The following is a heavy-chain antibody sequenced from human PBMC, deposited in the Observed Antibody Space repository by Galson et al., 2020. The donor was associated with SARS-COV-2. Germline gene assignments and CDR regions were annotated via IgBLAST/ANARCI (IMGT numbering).Heavy chain of an antibody. D-gene: IGHD3-22*01. CDR1: GGSISSGDYY. CDR3: ARDGPPDYYDSSGYPLGGWFDP. J-gene: IGHJ5*02. V-gene: IGHV4-30-4*01. CDR2: IYYSGST. Sequence: ETSETLSLTCTVSGGSISSGDYYWSWIRQPPGKGLEWIGYIYYSGSTYYNPSLKSRVTISVDTSKNQFSLKLSSVTAVDTAVYYCARDGPPDYYDSSGYPLGGWFDPWGQGTLVTVSS.